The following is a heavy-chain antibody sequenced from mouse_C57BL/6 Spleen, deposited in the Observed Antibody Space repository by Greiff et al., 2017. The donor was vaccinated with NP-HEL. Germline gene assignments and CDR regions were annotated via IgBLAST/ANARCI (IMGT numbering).Heavy chain of an antibody. D-gene: IGHD2-10*02. CDR2: IDPSDSYT. CDR3: ARRYGNYVYYFDY. V-gene: IGHV1-69*01. Sequence: QVQLQQPGAELVMPGASVKLSCKASGYTFTSYWMHWVKQRPGQGLEWIGEIDPSDSYTNYNQKFKGKSTLTVDKSSSTAYMQLSSLTSEDSAVYYCARRYGNYVYYFDYWGQGTTLTVSS. CDR1: GYTFTSYW. J-gene: IGHJ2*01.